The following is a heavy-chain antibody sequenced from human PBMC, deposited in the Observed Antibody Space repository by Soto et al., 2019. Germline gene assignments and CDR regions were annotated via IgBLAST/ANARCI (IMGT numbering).Heavy chain of an antibody. CDR3: AKDHLATTVTTPSY. CDR2: ISYDGNNK. V-gene: IGHV3-30*18. D-gene: IGHD4-17*01. Sequence: QVQLVESGGGVVQSGRSLRLSCAASGFTFSSYGMHSVRQAPGKGLEWVAVISYDGNNKYYADSVKGRFTISRDNFKNTLYLQMDSLRAEDTAMYYCAKDHLATTVTTPSYCGHVTLVTVSS. J-gene: IGHJ4*01. CDR1: GFTFSSYG.